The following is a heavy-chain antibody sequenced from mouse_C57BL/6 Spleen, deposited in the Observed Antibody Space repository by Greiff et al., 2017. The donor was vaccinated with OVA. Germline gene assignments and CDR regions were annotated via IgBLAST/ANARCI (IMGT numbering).Heavy chain of an antibody. D-gene: IGHD1-1*01. J-gene: IGHJ4*01. CDR3: ANYYGSSYEAMDY. Sequence: QVQLQQSGAELARPGASVKLSCKASGYTFTSYGISWVKQRTGQGLEWIGEIYPRSGNPYYNEKFKGKATLTADKSSSTAYMELRSLTSEDSAVYFCANYYGSSYEAMDYWGQGTSVTVSS. CDR2: IYPRSGNP. CDR1: GYTFTSYG. V-gene: IGHV1-81*01.